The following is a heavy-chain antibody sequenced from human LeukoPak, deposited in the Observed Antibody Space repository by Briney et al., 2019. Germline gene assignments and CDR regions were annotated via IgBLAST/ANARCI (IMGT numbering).Heavy chain of an antibody. J-gene: IGHJ4*02. CDR2: ISAYNGNT. CDR3: ARTTGITGTTPLDY. CDR1: GYTFTRYG. D-gene: IGHD1-7*01. Sequence: GASVKVSCKASGYTFTRYGISWVRQAPGQGLEWMGWISAYNGNTNYAQKLQGRVTMTTDTSTSTAYMELRSLRSDDTAVYYCARTTGITGTTPLDYWGQGTLVTVSS. V-gene: IGHV1-18*01.